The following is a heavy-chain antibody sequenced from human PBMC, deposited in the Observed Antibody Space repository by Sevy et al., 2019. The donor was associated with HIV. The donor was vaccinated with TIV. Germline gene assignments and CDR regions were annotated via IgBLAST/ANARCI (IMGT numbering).Heavy chain of an antibody. J-gene: IGHJ6*02. CDR3: RRAMDV. Sequence: GGSLRLSCAASGFTFSSYWVHWVRQAPGKGLEWVANIKQDGSEKYYVDSVKGRFTISRDNAKNSLYLQMNSLRPEDTAVYYCRRAMDVWGQGTTVTVSS. CDR2: IKQDGSEK. CDR1: GFTFSSYW. V-gene: IGHV3-7*01.